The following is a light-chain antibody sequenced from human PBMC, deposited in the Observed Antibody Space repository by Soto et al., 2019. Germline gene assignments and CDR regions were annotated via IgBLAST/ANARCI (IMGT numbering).Light chain of an antibody. CDR1: RAISNY. CDR3: QQYDNLPLT. V-gene: IGKV1-33*01. J-gene: IGKJ4*01. Sequence: DIQMTQSPSSLSASVGDRVTITCQASRAISNYLNWYQQKPGKAPKLLIYDASNLETGVPSRFSGSGSGTDFTFTISSLQPEDIATYYCQQYDNLPLTFGGGTKVEIK. CDR2: DAS.